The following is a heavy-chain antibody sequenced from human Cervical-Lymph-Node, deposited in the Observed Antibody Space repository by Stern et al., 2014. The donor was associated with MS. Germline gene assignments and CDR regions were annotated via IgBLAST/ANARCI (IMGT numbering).Heavy chain of an antibody. Sequence: QVQLQESGPGLVKPAETLSLTCSVSGGSIIENYWSWIRQPPGKGLEWIGQVYYRGSAKSNPSLTSRVTLSLDMYNHQLSLSLTSVTAADPAVYFCARQRSTWDDAFDIWSQGTMVTVSS. CDR2: VYYRGSA. D-gene: IGHD6-13*01. J-gene: IGHJ3*02. CDR3: ARQRSTWDDAFDI. CDR1: GGSIIENY. V-gene: IGHV4-59*01.